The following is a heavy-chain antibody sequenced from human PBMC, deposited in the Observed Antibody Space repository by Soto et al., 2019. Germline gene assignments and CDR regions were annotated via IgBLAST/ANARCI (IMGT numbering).Heavy chain of an antibody. J-gene: IGHJ4*02. CDR1: GFTFSSDS. CDR2: ISSSSSYI. CDR3: ARNRINKSSHFDY. Sequence: GGSLRLSCAASGFTFSSDSMNWVRQAPGKGLEWFSSISSSSSYIYYADSVKGRFTISRDNAKNSLYLQMNSLRAEDTAVYYCARNRINKSSHFDYWGQGTLVTVST. D-gene: IGHD6-13*01. V-gene: IGHV3-21*01.